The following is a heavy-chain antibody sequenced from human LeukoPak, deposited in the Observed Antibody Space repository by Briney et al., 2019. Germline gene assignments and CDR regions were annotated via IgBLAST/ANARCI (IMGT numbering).Heavy chain of an antibody. CDR3: ATQSPTGYYDSSGEFDY. CDR2: IYYSGST. Sequence: PSETLSLTCTVSGGSISSYYWSWIRQPPGKGLEWIGYIYYSGSTNYNPSLKSRVTISADTSKNQFSLKLSSVTAADTAVYYCATQSPTGYYDSSGEFDYWGQGTLVTVSS. CDR1: GGSISSYY. D-gene: IGHD3-22*01. J-gene: IGHJ4*02. V-gene: IGHV4-59*01.